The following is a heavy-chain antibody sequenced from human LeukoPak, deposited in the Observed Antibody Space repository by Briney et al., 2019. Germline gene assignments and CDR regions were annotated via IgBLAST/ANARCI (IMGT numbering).Heavy chain of an antibody. CDR1: GYTFTTYW. D-gene: IGHD3-16*01. V-gene: IGHV5-51*01. Sequence: GESLKISCEGSGYTFTTYWIGWVRQMPGKGLEWIGIIYPGDFDTRYSPSFQGQVTMSADRSISTAYLQWSNLKASDTATYYCARGGHRTRASRNNFYYYNMDVWGQGTAVTVSS. CDR2: IYPGDFDT. J-gene: IGHJ6*02. CDR3: ARGGHRTRASRNNFYYYNMDV.